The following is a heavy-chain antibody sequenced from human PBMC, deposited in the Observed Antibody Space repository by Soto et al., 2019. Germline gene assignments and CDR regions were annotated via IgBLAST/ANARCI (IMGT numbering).Heavy chain of an antibody. D-gene: IGHD3-16*01. V-gene: IGHV4-59*08. CDR3: ARCYGWAFDI. CDR1: GGSISSYY. J-gene: IGHJ3*02. Sequence: QVQLQESGPGLVKPSETLSLTCTVSGGSISSYYWSWIRQPPGKGLEWIGYIYYSGSTNYNPSLKSRVTRSVDKSKNPFSLKLSSVTAADTAVYYCARCYGWAFDIWGQGTMVTVSS. CDR2: IYYSGST.